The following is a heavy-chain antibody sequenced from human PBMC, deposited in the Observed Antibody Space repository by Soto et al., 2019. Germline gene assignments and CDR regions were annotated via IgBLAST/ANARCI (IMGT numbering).Heavy chain of an antibody. CDR2: ISNSGST. CDR3: ARGVVGASRGFQH. Sequence: SETLSLTCTVSGGSISSFHWSWIRQPPGKGLEWIGFISNSGSTNYNPSLKSRVTISLDTSKNQFSLKLSSVSAADTAVYYCARGVVGASRGFQHWGQGNLVTVSS. J-gene: IGHJ1*01. CDR1: GGSISSFH. V-gene: IGHV4-59*01. D-gene: IGHD1-26*01.